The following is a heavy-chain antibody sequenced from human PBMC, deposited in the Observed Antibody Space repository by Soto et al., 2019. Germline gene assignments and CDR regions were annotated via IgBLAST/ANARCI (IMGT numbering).Heavy chain of an antibody. CDR3: ARDRQQLYSGYFDY. V-gene: IGHV3-30-3*01. D-gene: IGHD6-13*01. J-gene: IGHJ4*02. CDR2: ISYDGSNK. Sequence: RLSCAASGFTFSSYAMHWVRQAPGKGLEWVAVISYDGSNKYYADSVKGRFTISRDNSKNTLYLQMNSLRAEDTAVYYCARDRQQLYSGYFDYWGQGTLVTVSS. CDR1: GFTFSSYA.